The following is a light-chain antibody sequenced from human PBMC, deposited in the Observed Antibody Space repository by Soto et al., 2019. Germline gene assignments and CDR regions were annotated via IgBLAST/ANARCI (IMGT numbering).Light chain of an antibody. CDR2: DAS. CDR1: QSISSSS. J-gene: IGKJ5*01. Sequence: EMVLTQSPGTLSLSPGESATLSCRGSQSISSSSLAWYQQKTGQAPRLLIYDASSRATGVPGRFSGSGSGTDFTLIISRLEPEDFAVYYCQQYGSSPPITFGQGTRLEIK. V-gene: IGKV3-20*01. CDR3: QQYGSSPPIT.